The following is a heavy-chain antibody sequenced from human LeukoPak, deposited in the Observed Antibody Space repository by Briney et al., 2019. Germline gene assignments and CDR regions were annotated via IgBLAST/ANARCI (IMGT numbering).Heavy chain of an antibody. D-gene: IGHD6-13*01. J-gene: IGHJ4*02. CDR3: ATSFGPVIAAAGTGAD. V-gene: IGHV3-23*01. Sequence: GGSLRLSCAASGFTFSSYAMNWVRQAPGEGLEWVSVISGSDSTTYYADSVKGRFTISRDNSKNTLSLQMNSLRAEDTAVYYCATSFGPVIAAAGTGADWGQGTLVTVSS. CDR2: ISGSDSTT. CDR1: GFTFSSYA.